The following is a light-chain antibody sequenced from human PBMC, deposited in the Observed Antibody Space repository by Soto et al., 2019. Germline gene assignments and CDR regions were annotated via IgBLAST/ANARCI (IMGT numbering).Light chain of an antibody. Sequence: QSALTQPPSASGSPGQSVTISCTGTSSDVGGYNSVSWYQQHPGKAPKLIIYEVNKRPSWVPDRFSGSKSGNTASLTVSGLQGEDEADYYCTSYAGTDIRYVLGAGIKLTVL. CDR2: EVN. V-gene: IGLV2-8*01. CDR3: TSYAGTDIRYV. CDR1: SSDVGGYNS. J-gene: IGLJ1*01.